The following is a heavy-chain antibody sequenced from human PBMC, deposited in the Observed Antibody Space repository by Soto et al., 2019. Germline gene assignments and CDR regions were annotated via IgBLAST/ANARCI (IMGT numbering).Heavy chain of an antibody. V-gene: IGHV3-30*18. Sequence: GGSLRLSCAASGFTFSSYGMHWVRQAPGKGLEWVAVISYDGSNKYYADSVKGRFTISRDNSKNTLYLQMNSLRAEDTAVYYCAKALGQYYYDSSGYNSFDYWGQGTLVTVSS. CDR3: AKALGQYYYDSSGYNSFDY. CDR1: GFTFSSYG. D-gene: IGHD3-22*01. J-gene: IGHJ4*02. CDR2: ISYDGSNK.